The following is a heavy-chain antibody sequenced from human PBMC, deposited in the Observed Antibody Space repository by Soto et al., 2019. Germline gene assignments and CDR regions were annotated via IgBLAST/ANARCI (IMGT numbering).Heavy chain of an antibody. CDR3: ARVYGVGAMVPFDY. CDR1: GFTFSNYW. V-gene: IGHV3-74*01. J-gene: IGHJ4*02. CDR2: IESDGSTT. D-gene: IGHD1-26*01. Sequence: EVQLVESGGGLVQPGGSLRLSCAASGFTFSNYWMHWVRQAPGKGLVWVSRIESDGSTTSYADSVKGRITISRDNAMNTLYLQMNSLRAEDTAVYYCARVYGVGAMVPFDYWGQGTLVTVSS.